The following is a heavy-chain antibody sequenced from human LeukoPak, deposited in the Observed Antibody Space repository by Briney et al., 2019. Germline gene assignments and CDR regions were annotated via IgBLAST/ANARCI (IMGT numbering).Heavy chain of an antibody. J-gene: IGHJ5*02. CDR3: ARVPLSTSAISPYWFDP. Sequence: SETLSLTCTVSGGSISSSSYYWGWLRQPPGTGLEWIGSIYYSGSTYYNPSLKSRVTISVDTSKNQFSLKLSSVTAADTAVYYCARVPLSTSAISPYWFDPWGQGTLVTVSS. D-gene: IGHD2/OR15-2a*01. CDR1: GGSISSSSYY. V-gene: IGHV4-39*07. CDR2: IYYSGST.